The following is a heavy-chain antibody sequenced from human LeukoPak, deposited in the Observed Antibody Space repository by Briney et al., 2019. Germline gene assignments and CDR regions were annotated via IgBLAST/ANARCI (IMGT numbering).Heavy chain of an antibody. CDR1: RWAFNVYY. J-gene: IGHJ5*02. CDR3: ARGQVPAARGYNWFDP. V-gene: IGHV4-34*01. Sequence: PSQTLSLTRAVYRWAFNVYYWNWGRHPPREGHWLIGEITTRGDTNYNPSLKSRVTISVDTSKSQFSLRLTSIIAADTAFYYCARGQVPAARGYNWFDPWGQGTLVTVSS. D-gene: IGHD2-2*01. CDR2: ITTRGDT.